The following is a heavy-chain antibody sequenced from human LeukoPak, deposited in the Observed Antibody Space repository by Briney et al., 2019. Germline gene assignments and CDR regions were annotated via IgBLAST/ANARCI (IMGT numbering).Heavy chain of an antibody. V-gene: IGHV6-1*01. CDR2: TYYRSRWYN. CDR3: ARVVSGSYPFDY. Sequence: SQTLSLTCAISGDSISSNSATWNWIRQSPSRGLEWLGRTYYRSRWYNDYAVSVKSRIIINSDTSKNQFSLQLNSVTPEDTAVYYCARVVSGSYPFDYWGQGTLVTVSS. J-gene: IGHJ4*02. CDR1: GDSISSNSAT. D-gene: IGHD1-26*01.